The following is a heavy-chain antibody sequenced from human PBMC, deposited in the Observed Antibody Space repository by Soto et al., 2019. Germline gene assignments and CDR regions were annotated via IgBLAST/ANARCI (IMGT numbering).Heavy chain of an antibody. V-gene: IGHV5-51*01. D-gene: IGHD3-22*01. Sequence: GESLKISCKGSGYSFTSYWIGWVRQMPGKGLEWMGIIYPGDSDTRYSPSFQGQVTISADKSISTAYLQWSSLKASDTAMYYCARLRSYYDSSGYYPHYYYYYGMDVWGQGATVTVSS. CDR2: IYPGDSDT. CDR3: ARLRSYYDSSGYYPHYYYYYGMDV. CDR1: GYSFTSYW. J-gene: IGHJ6*02.